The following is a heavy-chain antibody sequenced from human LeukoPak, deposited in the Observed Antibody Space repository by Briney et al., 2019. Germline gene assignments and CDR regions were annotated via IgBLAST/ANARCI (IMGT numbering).Heavy chain of an antibody. D-gene: IGHD3-3*01. J-gene: IGHJ2*01. Sequence: GGSLRLSCEASGFTFSTHAMNWIRQTPGKGLEWLSVISGDVQTATYASSVKGRFTISRDNSKNTLYLEMNSLRVEDTAIYYCAKDGYYSSANHFARLHFDLWGRGTRVTVSS. CDR2: ISGDVQTA. CDR3: AKDGYYSSANHFARLHFDL. V-gene: IGHV3-23*01. CDR1: GFTFSTHA.